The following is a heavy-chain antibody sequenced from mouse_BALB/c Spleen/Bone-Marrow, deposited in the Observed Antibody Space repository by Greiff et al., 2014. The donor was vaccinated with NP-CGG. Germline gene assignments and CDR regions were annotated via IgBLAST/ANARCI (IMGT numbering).Heavy chain of an antibody. CDR1: GYTFSSYW. J-gene: IGHJ2*01. D-gene: IGHD1-1*01. CDR3: AREDYYGSSYFDY. CDR2: ILPGSGST. Sequence: QVQLQQSGAELMKPGASVKISCKATGYTFSSYWIEWVKQRPGHGLEWIGEILPGSGSTIYNEKFKGKATFTADTSSNTAYMQLSSLTSEDSAVYYCAREDYYGSSYFDYWGQGTTRTVSS. V-gene: IGHV1-9*01.